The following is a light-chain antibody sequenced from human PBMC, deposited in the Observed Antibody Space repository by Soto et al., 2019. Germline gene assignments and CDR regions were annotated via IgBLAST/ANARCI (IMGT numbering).Light chain of an antibody. V-gene: IGKV3-20*01. Sequence: DIVLTQSPGTLSLSPGGRATLSCRASQSVNSSYLAWYQQKPGQAPRLLIYTASSRATGIPDRFSGGGSGTDFTLTINRLEPEDFAVYYCQQYGSSPRTFGQGTKVEIK. CDR1: QSVNSSY. J-gene: IGKJ1*01. CDR3: QQYGSSPRT. CDR2: TAS.